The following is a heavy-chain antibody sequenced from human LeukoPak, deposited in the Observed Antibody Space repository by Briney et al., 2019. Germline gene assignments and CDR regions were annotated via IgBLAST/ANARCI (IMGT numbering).Heavy chain of an antibody. V-gene: IGHV3-21*01. Sequence: RPGGSLKLSCAASGFTFSSYSMNWVRQAPGKGLEWVSSISSSSSYIYYADSVKGRFTISRDNAKNSLYLQMNSLRAEDTAVYYCARVGLRGSGWDEYFDYWGQGTQVTVSS. D-gene: IGHD6-19*01. CDR3: ARVGLRGSGWDEYFDY. J-gene: IGHJ4*02. CDR1: GFTFSSYS. CDR2: ISSSSSYI.